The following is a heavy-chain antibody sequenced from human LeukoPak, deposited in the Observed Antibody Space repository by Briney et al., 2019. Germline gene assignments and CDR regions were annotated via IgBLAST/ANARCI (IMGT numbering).Heavy chain of an antibody. CDR3: ARGPRATATQAFDI. D-gene: IGHD2-15*01. V-gene: IGHV4-4*07. J-gene: IGHJ3*02. Sequence: SETLSLTCTVSDGSITNSYWSWIRQPAGMGLEWIGRIYTTGSSYYNLYLNSPVTMSVDTSKNQFSLKLNSVTAADTAVYYCARGPRATATQAFDIWGQGTMVTVSS. CDR2: IYTTGSS. CDR1: DGSITNSY.